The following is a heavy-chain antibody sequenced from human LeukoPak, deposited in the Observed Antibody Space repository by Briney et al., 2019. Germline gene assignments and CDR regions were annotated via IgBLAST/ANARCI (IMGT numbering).Heavy chain of an antibody. CDR2: IYYSGTT. J-gene: IGHJ5*02. Sequence: SETLSLTCAVSGASITSGVYSWSWLRQPPGKGLEWIGYIYYSGTTTYNPSLKSRITISLDTSENKFSLKLTSVTAADTAVYYCARAFRSGTTYDWFDPWGQGTLVTVSS. CDR3: ARAFRSGTTYDWFDP. V-gene: IGHV4-30-4*07. CDR1: GASITSGVYS. D-gene: IGHD1-7*01.